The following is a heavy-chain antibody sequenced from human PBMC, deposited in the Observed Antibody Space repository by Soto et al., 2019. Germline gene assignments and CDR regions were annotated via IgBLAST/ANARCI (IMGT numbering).Heavy chain of an antibody. CDR2: IYYSGST. J-gene: IGHJ4*02. V-gene: IGHV4-59*01. Sequence: QVQLQESGPGLVKPSATLSLTCSVSGGSISSYYWSWIRQPPGKGLEWIGYIYYSGSTNYNPSLKSRVTISLDTSKNQFSLKLSSVTAADTAVYYCARGGLIAAAVNDFWGQGTLVTVSS. CDR1: GGSISSYY. D-gene: IGHD6-13*01. CDR3: ARGGLIAAAVNDF.